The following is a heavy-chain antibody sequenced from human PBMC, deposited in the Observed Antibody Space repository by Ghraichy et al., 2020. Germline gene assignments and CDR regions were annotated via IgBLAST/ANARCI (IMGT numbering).Heavy chain of an antibody. CDR2: INHSGST. J-gene: IGHJ4*02. D-gene: IGHD6-19*01. Sequence: SETLSLTCAVYGGSFSGYYWSWIRQPPGKGLEWIGEINHSGSTNYNPSLKSRVTISVDTSKNQFSLKLSSVTAADTAVYYCARWPEGAAAVAGQGFDYWGQGTLVTVSS. V-gene: IGHV4-34*01. CDR1: GGSFSGYY. CDR3: ARWPEGAAAVAGQGFDY.